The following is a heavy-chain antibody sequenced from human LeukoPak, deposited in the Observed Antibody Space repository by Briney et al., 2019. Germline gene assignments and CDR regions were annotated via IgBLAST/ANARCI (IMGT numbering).Heavy chain of an antibody. Sequence: SETLSLTCTVSGGSISSSSYYWGWIRQPPGKGLEWIGSIYYSGSTYYNPSLKSRVTISVDTSKNQFSLKLSSVTAADTAVYYCARRDFSSGWYRGNYWGQGTLVTVS. D-gene: IGHD6-19*01. CDR3: ARRDFSSGWYRGNY. V-gene: IGHV4-39*01. CDR2: IYYSGST. CDR1: GGSISSSSYY. J-gene: IGHJ4*02.